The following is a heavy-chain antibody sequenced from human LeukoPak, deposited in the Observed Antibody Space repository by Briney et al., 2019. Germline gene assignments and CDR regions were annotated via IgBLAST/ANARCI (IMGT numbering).Heavy chain of an antibody. Sequence: GGSLRLSCAASGFTFSTYSMNWVRQAPGKGLEWVSYISSSGSTIYYADSVKGRFTISRDNAKNSLYLQMNSLRAEDTAVYYCANGYSYGHFDYWGQGTLVTVSS. D-gene: IGHD5-18*01. CDR2: ISSSGSTI. CDR1: GFTFSTYS. V-gene: IGHV3-48*04. CDR3: ANGYSYGHFDY. J-gene: IGHJ4*02.